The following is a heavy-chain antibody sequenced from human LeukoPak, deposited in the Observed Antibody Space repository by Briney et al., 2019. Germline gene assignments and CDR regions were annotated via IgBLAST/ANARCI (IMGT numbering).Heavy chain of an antibody. V-gene: IGHV3-23*01. CDR1: GFTFNNYA. D-gene: IGHD3-3*01. Sequence: GGSLRLSCAASGFTFNNYAMSWVRQAPGKGLEWVSAVSGSGKTRYYADSVKGRFTISRDNAKNSLYLQMNSLRAEDTAVYYCARTQYYDFWSGYYADKITMVRGVKNDYCYYMDVWGKGTTVTVSS. CDR2: VSGSGKTR. J-gene: IGHJ6*03. CDR3: ARTQYYDFWSGYYADKITMVRGVKNDYCYYMDV.